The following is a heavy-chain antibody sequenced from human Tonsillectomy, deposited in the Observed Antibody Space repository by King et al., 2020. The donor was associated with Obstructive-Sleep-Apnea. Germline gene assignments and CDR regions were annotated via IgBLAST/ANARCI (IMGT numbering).Heavy chain of an antibody. CDR1: GGSISSGGDY. V-gene: IGHV4-31*03. CDR3: ARAGLLQNWFDP. CDR2: IYYSAST. J-gene: IGHJ5*02. Sequence: VQLQESGPGLVKPSQTLSLTCTVSGGSISSGGDYWPWIRQHPVKGLEWIGYIYYSASTYYNPSLKSRVSISRDTSKNQFSLKLSSVTAADTAVYHCARAGLLQNWFDPWGQGTLVTVSS. D-gene: IGHD1-26*01.